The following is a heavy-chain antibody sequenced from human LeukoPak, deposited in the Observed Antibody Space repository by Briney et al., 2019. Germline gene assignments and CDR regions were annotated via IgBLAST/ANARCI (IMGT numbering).Heavy chain of an antibody. CDR3: ARHPSGRMWLQQGGWFDP. Sequence: SETLSLTCTVSGGSISSSSYYWGWIRQPPGKGLEWIGSIYYSGSTYYNPSLKSRVTISVDTSKNQFSLRLSSVTAADTAVYYCARHPSGRMWLQQGGWFDPWGQGTLVTVSS. CDR1: GGSISSSSYY. J-gene: IGHJ5*02. CDR2: IYYSGST. V-gene: IGHV4-39*01. D-gene: IGHD5-24*01.